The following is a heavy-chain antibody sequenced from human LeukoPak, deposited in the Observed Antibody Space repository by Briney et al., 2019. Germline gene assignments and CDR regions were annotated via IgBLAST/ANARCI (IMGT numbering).Heavy chain of an antibody. D-gene: IGHD3-10*01. CDR2: IIPIFGTA. CDR1: GGTFSSYA. J-gene: IGHJ4*02. V-gene: IGHV1-69*06. Sequence: WASVKVSCKASGGTFSSYAISWVRQAPGQGLEWMGGIIPIFGTANYAQKFQGRVTITADKSTSTAYMELSSLRSEDTAVYYCATELWFGELVGYWGQGTLVTVSS. CDR3: ATELWFGELVGY.